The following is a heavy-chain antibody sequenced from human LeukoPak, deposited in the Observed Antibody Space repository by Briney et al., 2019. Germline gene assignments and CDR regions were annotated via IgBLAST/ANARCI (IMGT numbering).Heavy chain of an antibody. J-gene: IGHJ3*02. Sequence: WASVKVSCKASGYTFTGHYMHWVRQAPGQGLEWMGWINPNSGGTNYAQKFQGRVTMTRDTSISTAYMELSRLRSDDTAVYYCARPYDSSGYYLFTNAFDIWGQGTMVTVSS. V-gene: IGHV1-2*02. CDR3: ARPYDSSGYYLFTNAFDI. CDR2: INPNSGGT. CDR1: GYTFTGHY. D-gene: IGHD3-22*01.